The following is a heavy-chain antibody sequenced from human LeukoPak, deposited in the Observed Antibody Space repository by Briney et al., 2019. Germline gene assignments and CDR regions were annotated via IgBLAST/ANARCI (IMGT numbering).Heavy chain of an antibody. CDR1: GYDFTIVG. V-gene: IGHV1-18*01. CDR2: ISPYNGNT. J-gene: IGHJ5*02. CDR3: ARGPIRGGYNWFDP. D-gene: IGHD2-15*01. Sequence: ASVTVSFKASGYDFTIVGITWVRRAPGQGDEWMGWISPYNGNTRYAQKFQGRVAMTTDTSTTTAYMELRGLRFNDTAVYYCARGPIRGGYNWFDPWGQGTLVTVSS.